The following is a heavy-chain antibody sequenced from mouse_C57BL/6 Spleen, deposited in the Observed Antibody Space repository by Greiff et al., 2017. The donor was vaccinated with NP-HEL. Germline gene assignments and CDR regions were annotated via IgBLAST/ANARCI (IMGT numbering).Heavy chain of an antibody. J-gene: IGHJ4*01. CDR3: ARGGYYDYGNAMDY. V-gene: IGHV3-1*01. D-gene: IGHD2-4*01. CDR2: ISYSGST. CDR1: GYSITSGYD. Sequence: EVQLKESGPGMVKPSQSLSLTCTVTGYSITSGYDWHWIRHFPGNKLEWMGCISYSGSTNYNPSLKSRISITHDTSKNHFFLKLNSVTTEDTATYYCARGGYYDYGNAMDYWGQGTSVTVSS.